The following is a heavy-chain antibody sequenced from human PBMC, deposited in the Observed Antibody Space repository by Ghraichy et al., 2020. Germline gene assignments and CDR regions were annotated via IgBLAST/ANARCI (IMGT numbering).Heavy chain of an antibody. CDR2: ISGSGGST. CDR3: AKDLVPAAIQGDAFDI. J-gene: IGHJ3*02. V-gene: IGHV3-23*01. CDR1: GFTFSSYA. Sequence: GGSLRLSCAASGFTFSSYAMSWVRQAPGKGLEWVSAISGSGGSTYYADSVKGRFTISRDNSKNTLYLQMNSLRAEDTAVYYCAKDLVPAAIQGDAFDIWGQGTMVTVSS. D-gene: IGHD2-2*02.